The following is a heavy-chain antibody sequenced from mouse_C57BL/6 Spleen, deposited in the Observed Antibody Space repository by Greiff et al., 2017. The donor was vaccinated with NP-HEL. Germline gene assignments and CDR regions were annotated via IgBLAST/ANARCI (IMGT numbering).Heavy chain of an antibody. D-gene: IGHD3-3*01. CDR2: IWSDGST. CDR1: GFSLTSYG. J-gene: IGHJ2*01. V-gene: IGHV2-6*02. CDR3: AGKNEEGPSLDY. Sequence: VKLMESGPGLVAPSPSLSISCTVSGFSLTSYGVHWVRQPPGKGLEWLVVIWSDGSTIYYSALKNRMSILKEDTQSQVFLKKNSRQTDDTAVDYCAGKNEEGPSLDYWGQGTTLTVSS.